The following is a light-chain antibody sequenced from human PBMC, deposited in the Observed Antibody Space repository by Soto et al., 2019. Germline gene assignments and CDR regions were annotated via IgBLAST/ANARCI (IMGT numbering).Light chain of an antibody. CDR1: QSVSSSY. V-gene: IGKV3-20*01. J-gene: IGKJ1*01. CDR2: GAS. CDR3: QQYGSSPQT. Sequence: EMVLTQSPGTLSLSPGERATLSCRASQSVSSSYLAWYQQKPGQAPRLLIYGASSRATGIPDRFSGSGSGTAFTLTISRLEPEDFAVYYCQQYGSSPQTFGQGTKVEIK.